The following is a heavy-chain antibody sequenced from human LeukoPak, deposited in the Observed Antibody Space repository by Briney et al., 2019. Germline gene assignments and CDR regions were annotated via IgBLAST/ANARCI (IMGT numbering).Heavy chain of an antibody. J-gene: IGHJ3*02. CDR2: ISAYNGNT. D-gene: IGHD3-22*01. V-gene: IGHV1-18*04. CDR1: GYTFTVYY. Sequence: ASVKVSCKASGYTFTVYYMHWVRQAPGQGLEWMGWISAYNGNTNYAQKLQGRVTITTDTSTSTAYMELRSMRSDDTAVYYCARSYDSSGYYDDAFDIWGQGTMVTVSS. CDR3: ARSYDSSGYYDDAFDI.